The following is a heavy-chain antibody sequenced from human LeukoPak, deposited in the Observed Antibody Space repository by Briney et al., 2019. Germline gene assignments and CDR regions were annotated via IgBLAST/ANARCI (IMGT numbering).Heavy chain of an antibody. CDR3: ARGNYYDSSGYYGFDY. CDR1: GHTFTSYG. Sequence: ASVKLSCKASGHTFTSYGISWGRQAPGQGLEWRGWTSAYNGNTNYAQKLQGRVTMTTDTSTSTAYMELRSLRSDDTAVYYCARGNYYDSSGYYGFDYGGQGTRVSVSS. V-gene: IGHV1-18*01. J-gene: IGHJ4*02. D-gene: IGHD3-22*01. CDR2: TSAYNGNT.